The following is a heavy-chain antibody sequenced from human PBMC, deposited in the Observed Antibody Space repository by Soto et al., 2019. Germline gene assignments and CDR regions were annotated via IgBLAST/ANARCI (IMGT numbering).Heavy chain of an antibody. J-gene: IGHJ5*02. V-gene: IGHV4-34*01. D-gene: IGHD2-15*01. CDR2: INHSGST. CDR1: GGSFSGYY. CDR3: ARVGPPGVVVVAANPNWFDP. Sequence: QVQLQQWGAGLLKPSETLSLTCAVYGGSFSGYYWSWIRQPPGKGLEWIGEINHSGSTNYNPSLKSRVTISVDTSKHQFSLKLSSVTAADTAVYYCARVGPPGVVVVAANPNWFDPWGQGTLVTVSS.